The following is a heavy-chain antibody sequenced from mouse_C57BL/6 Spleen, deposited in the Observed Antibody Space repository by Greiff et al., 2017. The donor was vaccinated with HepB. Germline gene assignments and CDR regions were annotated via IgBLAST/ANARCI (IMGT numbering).Heavy chain of an antibody. J-gene: IGHJ3*01. Sequence: QVQLKESGAELVKPGASVKISCKASGYAFSSYWMNWVKQRPGKGLEWIGQIYPGDGDTNYNGKFKGKATLTADKSSSTAYMQLSSLTSEDSAVYFCASYDYDEAWFAYWGQGTLVTVSA. CDR1: GYAFSSYW. CDR3: ASYDYDEAWFAY. D-gene: IGHD2-4*01. V-gene: IGHV1-80*01. CDR2: IYPGDGDT.